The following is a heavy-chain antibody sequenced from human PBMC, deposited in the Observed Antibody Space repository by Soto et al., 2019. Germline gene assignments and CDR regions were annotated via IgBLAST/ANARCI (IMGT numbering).Heavy chain of an antibody. D-gene: IGHD1-26*01. CDR2: INPSGGST. V-gene: IGHV1-46*01. CDR1: GYTFTSYY. CDR3: ARYSGSYQPLDY. Sequence: QVQLVQSGAEVKKPGASVKVSCKASGYTFTSYYMHWVRQAPGQGLEWLGIINPSGGSTSYAQKFQGRVTMTRDTSTSTVYMELSSLRSEDTAVYYCARYSGSYQPLDYWGQGTLVTVSS. J-gene: IGHJ4*02.